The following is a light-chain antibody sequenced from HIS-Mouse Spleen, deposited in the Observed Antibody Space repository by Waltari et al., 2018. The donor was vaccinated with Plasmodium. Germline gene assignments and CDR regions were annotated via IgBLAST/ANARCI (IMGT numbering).Light chain of an antibody. CDR3: QQYNNWSFT. V-gene: IGKV3-15*01. CDR1: QSVSSK. J-gene: IGKJ3*01. CDR2: GAS. Sequence: ELVMTQSPATLSVSPGERATLSCRASQSVSSKLAWYQQKPGQAPRLLIYGASTRATGIPARFSGSGSGTEFTLTISSLQSEDFAVYYCQQYNNWSFTFGPGTKVDIK.